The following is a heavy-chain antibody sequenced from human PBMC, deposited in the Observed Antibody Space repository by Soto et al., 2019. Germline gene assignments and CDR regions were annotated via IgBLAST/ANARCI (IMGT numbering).Heavy chain of an antibody. Sequence: PGESLKISCKGSGYNFASFWIGWVRQMPGKGLEWMGIIYPDDSDTRYSPSFQGQVTMSVDKSIDTAYLQWSSLKASDTAMYFCVRQRSSGSYHHRAIDFWGQGTPVTVSS. CDR3: VRQRSSGSYHHRAIDF. CDR1: GYNFASFW. J-gene: IGHJ4*02. CDR2: IYPDDSDT. V-gene: IGHV5-51*01. D-gene: IGHD3-10*01.